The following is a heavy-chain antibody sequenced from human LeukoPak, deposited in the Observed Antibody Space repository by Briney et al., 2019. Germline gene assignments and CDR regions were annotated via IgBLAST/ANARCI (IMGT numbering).Heavy chain of an antibody. Sequence: PSETLSLTCTVSGGSISSYYWSLIRQPAGKGLEWIGRIYTSGSPNYNPSLKSRVTMSVDTSKNQFSLKLRSMTAADTALYYCARGRSATMFDYWGQGTLVTVSS. CDR1: GGSISSYY. J-gene: IGHJ4*02. D-gene: IGHD3-10*01. CDR3: ARGRSATMFDY. V-gene: IGHV4-4*07. CDR2: IYTSGSP.